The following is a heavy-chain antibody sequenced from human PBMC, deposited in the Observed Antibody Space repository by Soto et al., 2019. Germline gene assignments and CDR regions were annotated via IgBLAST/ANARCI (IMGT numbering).Heavy chain of an antibody. CDR3: ARDQGIPYCGGDCYSDWYFDL. Sequence: QVQLVQSGAEVKEPGASVKVSCRASGYTFTNYAIHWVRQAPGQRLEWMGWLNPGNGNTKYPQKFQGSVTMTRDTSASTAYMFLSSLRSEDTAVYYCARDQGIPYCGGDCYSDWYFDLWGRGTLVTVSS. CDR1: GYTFTNYA. CDR2: LNPGNGNT. V-gene: IGHV1-3*01. D-gene: IGHD2-21*01. J-gene: IGHJ2*01.